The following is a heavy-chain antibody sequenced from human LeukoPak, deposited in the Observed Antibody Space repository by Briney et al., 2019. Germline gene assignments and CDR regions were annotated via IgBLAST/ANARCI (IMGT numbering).Heavy chain of an antibody. J-gene: IGHJ4*02. Sequence: GGSLRLSCAASGFTLSSYAMSWVRQAPGKGLEWVSAISGSGGSTYYADSVKGRFTISRDNSKNTLYLQMDSLRAEDTAVYYCAKGQNDILTVAKDYWGQGTLVTVSS. CDR1: GFTLSSYA. CDR3: AKGQNDILTVAKDY. CDR2: ISGSGGST. V-gene: IGHV3-23*01. D-gene: IGHD3-9*01.